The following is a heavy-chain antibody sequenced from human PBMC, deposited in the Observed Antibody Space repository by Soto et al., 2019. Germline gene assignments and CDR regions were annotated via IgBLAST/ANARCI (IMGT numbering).Heavy chain of an antibody. CDR2: IIPIFGTA. V-gene: IGHV1-69*13. D-gene: IGHD2-15*01. J-gene: IGHJ6*02. CDR3: AVDIVVVVAATYYYYGMDV. CDR1: GGTFSSYA. Sequence: ASVKVSCKASGGTFSSYAISWVRQAPGQGLEWMGGIIPIFGTANYAQKFQGRVTITADESTSTAYMELSSLRSEDTAVYYCAVDIVVVVAATYYYYGMDVWGQGTTVTVSS.